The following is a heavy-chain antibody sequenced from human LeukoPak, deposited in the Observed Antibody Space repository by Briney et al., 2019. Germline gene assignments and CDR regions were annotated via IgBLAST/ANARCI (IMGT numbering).Heavy chain of an antibody. J-gene: IGHJ4*02. D-gene: IGHD3-9*01. CDR1: GFTFSSYG. Sequence: PGGSLRLSCAASGFTFSSYGMHWVRQAPGKGLEWVAVISYDGSNKYYADSVKGRFTISRDNSKNTLYLQMNSLRAEDTAVYYCAKSGETYYDILTGFPGGFDYWGQGTLVTVSP. V-gene: IGHV3-30*18. CDR3: AKSGETYYDILTGFPGGFDY. CDR2: ISYDGSNK.